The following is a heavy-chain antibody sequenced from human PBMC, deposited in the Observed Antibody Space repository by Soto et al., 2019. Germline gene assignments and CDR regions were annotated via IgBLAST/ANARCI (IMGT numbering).Heavy chain of an antibody. CDR2: MYYSGST. Sequence: QVQLQESGPGLVKPSETLSLSCSVSGGSISGHYWSWVRQTPGKGLEWIGYMYYSGSTNYNPSLKNRVHLSVDKSHNPFSLRPTSGTAADTAGYYCARGPYYDLIWNYYYMDVWGKGTTVTVSS. V-gene: IGHV4-59*08. J-gene: IGHJ6*03. CDR1: GGSISGHY. D-gene: IGHD3-16*01. CDR3: ARGPYYDLIWNYYYMDV.